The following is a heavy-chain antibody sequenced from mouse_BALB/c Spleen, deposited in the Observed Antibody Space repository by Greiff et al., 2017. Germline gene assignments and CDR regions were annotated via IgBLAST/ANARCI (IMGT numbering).Heavy chain of an antibody. CDR3: ARGVYGYAWFAY. CDR2: IYPGDGDT. CDR1: GYAFSSYW. V-gene: IGHV1-80*01. Sequence: VQLQQSGAELVRPGSSVKISCKASGYAFSSYWMNWVKQRPGQGLEWIGQIYPGDGDTNYNGKFKGKATLTADKSSSTAYMQLSSLTSEDSAVYFCARGVYGYAWFAYWGQGTLVTVSA. J-gene: IGHJ3*01. D-gene: IGHD2-2*01.